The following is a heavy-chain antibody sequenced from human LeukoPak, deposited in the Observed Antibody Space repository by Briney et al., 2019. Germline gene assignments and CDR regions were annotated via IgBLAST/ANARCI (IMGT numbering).Heavy chain of an antibody. CDR3: ARGDYYDSSGYHYEGIDY. J-gene: IGHJ4*02. CDR2: IAHDGSDK. CDR1: GFTCSRYA. D-gene: IGHD3-22*01. V-gene: IGHV3-30-3*01. Sequence: GGSLRLSCAAPGFTCSRYAMHWVRQAPGKGLEWVAVIAHDGSDKYYTDSVKGRFTISRDNSKNTLYLQMNSLRAEDTAVYYCARGDYYDSSGYHYEGIDYWGQGTLVTVSS.